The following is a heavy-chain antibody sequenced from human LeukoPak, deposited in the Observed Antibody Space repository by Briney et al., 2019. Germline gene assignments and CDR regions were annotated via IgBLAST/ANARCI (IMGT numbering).Heavy chain of an antibody. CDR2: IKQDGSEK. D-gene: IGHD1-1*01. CDR3: SRDSDPVPHVFDGDAFDV. Sequence: PGGSLRLSCAVSGFTFSSYWMNWVRQAPGKGLEWVANIKQDGSEKYYVDSVKGRFTISRDNAKNSLYLQMNSLRAEDTAVYYCSRDSDPVPHVFDGDAFDVWGQGTMVTVSS. V-gene: IGHV3-7*01. J-gene: IGHJ3*01. CDR1: GFTFSSYW.